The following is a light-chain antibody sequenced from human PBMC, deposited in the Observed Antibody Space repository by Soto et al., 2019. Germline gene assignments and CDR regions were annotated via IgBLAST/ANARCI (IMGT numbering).Light chain of an antibody. CDR2: DVS. Sequence: QSALTQPASVSGSPGQSITISCTGTRSDIGGYKYVSWYQQHPGKAPKLIIYDVSSRPSGVSDRFSGSKSGNTASLTISGFQAEDEADYHCSSYTITGTPVFGGGTKVTVL. CDR1: RSDIGGYKY. CDR3: SSYTITGTPV. J-gene: IGLJ3*02. V-gene: IGLV2-14*01.